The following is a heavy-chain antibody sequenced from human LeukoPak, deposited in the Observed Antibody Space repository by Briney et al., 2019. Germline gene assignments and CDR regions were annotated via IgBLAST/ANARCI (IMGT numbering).Heavy chain of an antibody. D-gene: IGHD4-23*01. CDR2: IYYSGST. Sequence: SETLSLTCTVSGGSISSYYWSWIRQSPGKGLEWIGYIYYSGSTNYNPSLKSRVTISVDTSKNQFSLKLSSVTAADTAVYYCARRPTVVTPGAFDIWGQGTMVTVSS. CDR1: GGSISSYY. V-gene: IGHV4-59*01. J-gene: IGHJ3*02. CDR3: ARRPTVVTPGAFDI.